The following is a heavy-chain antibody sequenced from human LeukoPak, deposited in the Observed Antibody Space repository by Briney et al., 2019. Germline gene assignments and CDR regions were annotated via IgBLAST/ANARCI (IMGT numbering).Heavy chain of an antibody. J-gene: IGHJ3*02. CDR1: GFTFSDYY. V-gene: IGHV3-11*04. Sequence: GGSLRLSCAASGFTFSDYYMSWIRQAPGKGLEWVSYISSSGSTIYYADSVKGRFTISRDNAKNSLYLQMNSLRAEDTAVYYCASPKSGSPFAPFDIWGQGTMVTVSS. CDR3: ASPKSGSPFAPFDI. CDR2: ISSSGSTI. D-gene: IGHD1-26*01.